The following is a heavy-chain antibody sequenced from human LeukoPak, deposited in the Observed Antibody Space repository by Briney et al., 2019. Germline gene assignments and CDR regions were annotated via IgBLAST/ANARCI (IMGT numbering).Heavy chain of an antibody. CDR2: INPNSGGT. CDR1: GYTFTDYY. D-gene: IGHD6-13*01. CDR3: ARLQRIAAAHLGNWFDP. Sequence: ASVKVSCKATGYTFTDYYIHWVRQAPGQGLEWMGWINPNSGGTNYARKFQGRVTMTRDTSMSTAYMELSSLRSDDTALYYCARLQRIAAAHLGNWFDPWGQGTLVTVSS. V-gene: IGHV1-2*02. J-gene: IGHJ5*02.